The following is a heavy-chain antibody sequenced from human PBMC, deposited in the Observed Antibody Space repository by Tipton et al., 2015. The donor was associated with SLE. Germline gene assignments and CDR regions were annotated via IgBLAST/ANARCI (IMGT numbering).Heavy chain of an antibody. V-gene: IGHV4-59*02. CDR2: VFYSDPS. CDR1: GVSVSDHY. J-gene: IGHJ4*02. CDR3: ANYHYDATGSQSVKF. Sequence: TLSLTCTVSGVSVSDHYWTWIRQPPGKGLEWLSYVFYSDPSNFNRDHYNPSLLGRVTISVDPSRNHFSLRLTSVTAADTAVYYCANYHYDATGSQSVKFWGQGALVTVSS. D-gene: IGHD3-16*01.